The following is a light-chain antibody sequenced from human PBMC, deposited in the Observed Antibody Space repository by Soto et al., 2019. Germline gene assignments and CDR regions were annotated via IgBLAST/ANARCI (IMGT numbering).Light chain of an antibody. J-gene: IGKJ4*01. Sequence: DIQLTQSPSFLSASVGDRATITCRASQGLNSYFAWYQQKPGKAPKLLLYATSTLQSVFPSRFSGSGSGAEFTLTITSLEPEDFATYHCQQLDSYPVTFGEGTKVDIK. CDR3: QQLDSYPVT. V-gene: IGKV1-9*01. CDR1: QGLNSY. CDR2: ATS.